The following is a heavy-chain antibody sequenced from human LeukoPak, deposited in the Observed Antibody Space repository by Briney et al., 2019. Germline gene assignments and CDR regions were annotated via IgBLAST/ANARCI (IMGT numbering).Heavy chain of an antibody. CDR2: ISGSGGST. Sequence: PGGSLRLSCAASGFTFSSYAMSWVRQAPGKGLEWVSAISGSGGSTYYADSVKGRFTISRDNSKNTLYLQMNSLRAEDTAVYYCAKLEGSTSLYYYYTDVWGKGTTVTVSS. CDR3: AKLEGSTSLYYYYTDV. V-gene: IGHV3-23*01. D-gene: IGHD2-2*01. J-gene: IGHJ6*03. CDR1: GFTFSSYA.